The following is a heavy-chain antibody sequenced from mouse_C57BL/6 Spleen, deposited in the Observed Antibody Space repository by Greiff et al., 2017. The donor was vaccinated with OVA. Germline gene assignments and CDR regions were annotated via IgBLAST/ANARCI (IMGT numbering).Heavy chain of an antibody. CDR2: INPSNGGT. V-gene: IGHV1-53*01. D-gene: IGHD1-1*01. CDR1: GYTFTSYW. CDR3: AREGYYYYGSSHFDY. J-gene: IGHJ2*01. Sequence: VQLQQPGTELVKPGASVKLSCKASGYTFTSYWMHWVKQRPGQGLEWIGNINPSNGGTNYNEKFKSKATLTVDKSSSTAYMQLSSLTSEDSAVYYCAREGYYYYGSSHFDYWGQGTTLTVSS.